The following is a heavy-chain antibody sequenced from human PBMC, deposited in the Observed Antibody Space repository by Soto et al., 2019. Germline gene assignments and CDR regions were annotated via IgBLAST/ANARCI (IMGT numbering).Heavy chain of an antibody. CDR2: ISGSGGST. Sequence: GGSLRLSCAASGFTFSRYAMSWVRQAPGKGLEWVSAISGSGGSTYYADSVKGRFTISRDNSKNTLYLQMNSLRAEDTAVYYCAKDLFDRTTICAFDIWGQGTMVTVSS. CDR1: GFTFSRYA. D-gene: IGHD4-4*01. CDR3: AKDLFDRTTICAFDI. V-gene: IGHV3-23*01. J-gene: IGHJ3*02.